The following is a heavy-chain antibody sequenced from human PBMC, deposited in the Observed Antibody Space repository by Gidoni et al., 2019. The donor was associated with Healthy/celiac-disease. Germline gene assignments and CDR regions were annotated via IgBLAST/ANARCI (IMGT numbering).Heavy chain of an antibody. CDR3: TTGRVTMVRGVMNDY. Sequence: EVQLVESGGGWEQPGRALRRSCTAAGFTCGDYAMSWFRQAPGKGLEWVGFIRSKAYGGTTEYAASVKGRFTISRDDSKSIAYLQMNSLKTEDTAVYYCTTGRVTMVRGVMNDYWGQGTLVTVSS. D-gene: IGHD3-10*01. V-gene: IGHV3-49*03. CDR1: GFTCGDYA. CDR2: IRSKAYGGTT. J-gene: IGHJ4*02.